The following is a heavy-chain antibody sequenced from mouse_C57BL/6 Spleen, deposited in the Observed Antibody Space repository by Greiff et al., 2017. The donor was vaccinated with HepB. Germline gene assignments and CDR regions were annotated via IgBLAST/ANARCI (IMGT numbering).Heavy chain of an antibody. CDR3: ARREDYGSRRYFDY. CDR1: GYTFTSYW. Sequence: QVQLQQPGAELVKPGASVKLSCKASGYTFTSYWMHWVKQRPGQGLEWIGMIHPNSGSTNYNEKFQSKATLTVDKSSSTAYLQLSRLTSEDSAVEDCARREDYGSRRYFDYWGQGTTLTVSS. J-gene: IGHJ2*01. V-gene: IGHV1-64*01. D-gene: IGHD1-1*01. CDR2: IHPNSGST.